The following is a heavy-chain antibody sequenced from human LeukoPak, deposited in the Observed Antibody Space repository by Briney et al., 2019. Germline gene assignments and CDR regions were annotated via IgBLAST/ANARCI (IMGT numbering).Heavy chain of an antibody. J-gene: IGHJ4*02. CDR1: GFTFSSYA. Sequence: GGSLRLSCAASGFTFSSYAMSWVRQAPGKGLEWVSAISGSGGSTYYADSVKGRFTISRDNSKNTLYLQMNSLRAEDTAVYYCAKDPAYYYGSGSYPPDYWGQGTLVTVSP. CDR3: AKDPAYYYGSGSYPPDY. CDR2: ISGSGGST. D-gene: IGHD3-10*01. V-gene: IGHV3-23*01.